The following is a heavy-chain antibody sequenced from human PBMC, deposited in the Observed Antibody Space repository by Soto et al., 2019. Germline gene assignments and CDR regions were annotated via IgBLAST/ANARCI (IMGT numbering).Heavy chain of an antibody. CDR3: AKVGSVRGVIIPYYFDY. CDR1: GFTFSSYA. J-gene: IGHJ4*02. Sequence: GGSLRLSCAASGFTFSSYAMSWVRQAPGKGLEWVSAISGSGGSTYYADSVKGRFTISRDNSKNTLYLQMNSLRAEDTAVYYCAKVGSVRGVIIPYYFDYWGQGTLVTVSS. V-gene: IGHV3-23*01. CDR2: ISGSGGST. D-gene: IGHD3-10*01.